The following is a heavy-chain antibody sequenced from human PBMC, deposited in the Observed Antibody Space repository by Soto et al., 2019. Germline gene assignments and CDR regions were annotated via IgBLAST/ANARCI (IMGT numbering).Heavy chain of an antibody. J-gene: IGHJ6*02. D-gene: IGHD3-16*01. Sequence: SETLSLTCTVSGGSISSGGYYWSWIRQHPGKGLEWIGYIYYSGSTYYNPSLKSRVTISVDTSKNQFSLKLSSVTAADTAVYYCARDGYDYLLDVWGQGTTVTVSS. V-gene: IGHV4-31*03. CDR3: ARDGYDYLLDV. CDR2: IYYSGST. CDR1: GGSISSGGYY.